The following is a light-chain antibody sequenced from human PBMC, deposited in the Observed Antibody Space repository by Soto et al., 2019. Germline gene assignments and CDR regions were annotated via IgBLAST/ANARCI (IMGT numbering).Light chain of an antibody. CDR2: GAS. J-gene: IGKJ2*01. CDR1: QSLDSNY. V-gene: IGKV3-20*01. Sequence: EIVLTQSPGTLSLSPGDRATLSYRASQSLDSNYLAWYQHKPGQAPRLLIYGASSRAAGVSDSFSGSGSGTDFILTVSRLEPEDFAVYYCQQYGTSPPYNFGQGTKLEIK. CDR3: QQYGTSPPYN.